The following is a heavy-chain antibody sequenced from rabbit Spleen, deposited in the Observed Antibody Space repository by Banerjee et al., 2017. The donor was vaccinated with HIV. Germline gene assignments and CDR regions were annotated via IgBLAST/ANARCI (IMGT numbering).Heavy chain of an antibody. V-gene: IGHV1S45*01. CDR1: GFSFSNKVV. J-gene: IGHJ4*01. Sequence: QEQLVESRGGLVKPEGSLKLSCTASGFSFSNKVVMCWVRQAPGKGLEWIACINAITGKPGYATWAKGRFTISKTSSTTVTLQMTSLTAADTATYFCARLFAYAGYAGFGYATLDYFDLWGPGTLVTVS. D-gene: IGHD6-1*01. CDR2: INAITGKP. CDR3: ARLFAYAGYAGFGYATLDYFDL.